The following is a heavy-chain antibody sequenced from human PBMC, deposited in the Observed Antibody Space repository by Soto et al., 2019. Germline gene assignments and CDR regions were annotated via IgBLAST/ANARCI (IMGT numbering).Heavy chain of an antibody. CDR2: INHSGST. D-gene: IGHD5-18*01. CDR1: GGSFSGYY. CDR3: ARGGGPKRIQLWLRSKYFDY. J-gene: IGHJ4*02. Sequence: QVQLQQWGAGLLKPSETLSLTCAVYGGSFSGYYWSWIRQPPGKGLEWIGEINHSGSTNYNPSLKSRVTISVDTSKNQFSLKLSSVTAADTAVYYCARGGGPKRIQLWLRSKYFDYWGQGTLVTVSS. V-gene: IGHV4-34*01.